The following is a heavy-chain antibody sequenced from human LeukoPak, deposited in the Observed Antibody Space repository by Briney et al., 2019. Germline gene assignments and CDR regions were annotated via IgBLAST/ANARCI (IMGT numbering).Heavy chain of an antibody. CDR3: AREDTAMVTADY. J-gene: IGHJ4*02. Sequence: PGRSLRLSCAASGFTFDDYAMHWVRQAPGKGLEWVSGISWNSGSIGYADSVKGRFTISRDNAKNSLYLQMNSLRAEDTAVYYCAREDTAMVTADYWGQGTLVTVSS. D-gene: IGHD5-18*01. V-gene: IGHV3-9*01. CDR1: GFTFDDYA. CDR2: ISWNSGSI.